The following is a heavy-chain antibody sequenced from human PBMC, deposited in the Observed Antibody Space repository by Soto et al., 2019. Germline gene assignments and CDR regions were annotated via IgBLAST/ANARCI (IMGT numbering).Heavy chain of an antibody. CDR3: ARDRYSSSLSAFDI. Sequence: SQTLSLTCAISGDSVSSNSAAWNWIRQSPSRGLEWLGRTYYRSKWYNDYAVSVKSRVTTNPDTSKNQFSLQLNSVTPEDTAVYYCARDRYSSSLSAFDIWGQGTMVTVS. D-gene: IGHD6-13*01. CDR1: GDSVSSNSAA. J-gene: IGHJ3*02. V-gene: IGHV6-1*01. CDR2: TYYRSKWYN.